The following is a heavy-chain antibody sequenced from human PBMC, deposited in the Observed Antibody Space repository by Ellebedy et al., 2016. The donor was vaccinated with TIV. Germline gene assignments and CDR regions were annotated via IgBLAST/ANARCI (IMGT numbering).Heavy chain of an antibody. CDR2: IFHSGST. Sequence: MPSETLSLTCTVSGGSIRSSSYYWGWIRQPPGKGLEWIGNIFHSGSTSYNPSLKSRVTISVDTSKTHFSLKLSSVTAADTAVYYCARDVWGGAFDIWGQGTMVTASS. CDR3: ARDVWGGAFDI. J-gene: IGHJ3*02. D-gene: IGHD3-16*01. CDR1: GGSIRSSSYY. V-gene: IGHV4-39*07.